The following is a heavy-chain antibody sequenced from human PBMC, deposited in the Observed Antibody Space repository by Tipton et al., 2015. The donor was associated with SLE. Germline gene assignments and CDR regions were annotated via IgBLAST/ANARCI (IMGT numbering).Heavy chain of an antibody. Sequence: TLSLTCTVSGGSISSYYWSWIRQPPGKGLEWIGYIYYSGSTNYNPSLKSRVTISVDTSKNQFSLKLSSVTAADTAVYYCARSPYDYYGSGSPQAPHFDFWGQGTLVTVSS. CDR2: IYYSGST. D-gene: IGHD3-10*01. V-gene: IGHV4-59*08. J-gene: IGHJ4*02. CDR3: ARSPYDYYGSGSPQAPHFDF. CDR1: GGSISSYY.